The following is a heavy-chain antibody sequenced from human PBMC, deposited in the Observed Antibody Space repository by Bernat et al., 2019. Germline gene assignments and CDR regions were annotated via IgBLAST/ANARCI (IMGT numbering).Heavy chain of an antibody. J-gene: IGHJ5*01. CDR3: ARGPTLATRLIFGS. Sequence: QVQLVQSGAEVKKPGASVKVSCKASGYTFTSYDINWVRQATGQGLEWLGWMNPNSGNTGYAQKFQGRVTMTRNTSVSTAYMELSSLRSDDTAVYYCARGPTLATRLIFGSWGQGTLVTVSS. D-gene: IGHD6-6*01. V-gene: IGHV1-8*01. CDR1: GYTFTSYD. CDR2: MNPNSGNT.